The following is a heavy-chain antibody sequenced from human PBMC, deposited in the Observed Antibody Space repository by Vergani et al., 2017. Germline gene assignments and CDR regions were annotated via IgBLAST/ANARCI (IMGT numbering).Heavy chain of an antibody. D-gene: IGHD3-3*01. Sequence: EVQMVESGGGLVKPGGSLRLSCVASGFTFSHYSMNWVRQAPGKGLEWVSSISGNNDDVYYADSVKGRFTSSRDNAKNSLFLQMNSLRAEDTAVYYCVREETFYDSVSDYLAGYFDHWGQGALVTVSS. V-gene: IGHV3-21*01. CDR3: VREETFYDSVSDYLAGYFDH. J-gene: IGHJ4*02. CDR1: GFTFSHYS. CDR2: ISGNNDDV.